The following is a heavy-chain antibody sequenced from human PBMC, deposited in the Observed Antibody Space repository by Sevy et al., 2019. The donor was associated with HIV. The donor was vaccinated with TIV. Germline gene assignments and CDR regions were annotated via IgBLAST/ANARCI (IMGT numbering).Heavy chain of an antibody. CDR1: GGSISSGDYY. Sequence: SETLSLTCTVSGGSISSGDYYWSWIRQPPGKGLEWIGYIYYSGSTYYNPSLKCRVTISVDTSKNQFSLKLSSVTAADSAVYYCARDVTRGSGGTIFGQYYFAYWGQGTLVTGSS. CDR3: ARDVTRGSGGTIFGQYYFAY. J-gene: IGHJ4*02. V-gene: IGHV4-30-4*01. CDR2: IYYSGST. D-gene: IGHD3-10*01.